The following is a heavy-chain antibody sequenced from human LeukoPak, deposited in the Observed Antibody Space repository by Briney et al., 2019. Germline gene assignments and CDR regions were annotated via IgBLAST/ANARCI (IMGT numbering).Heavy chain of an antibody. Sequence: PGGSLRLSCAASGFAFSSYGMHWVRQAPGKGLEWVAVIWYDGSNKYYADSVKGRFTISRDNSKNTLYLQMNSLRAEDTAMYYCARDGVENYDYVWGSYRRDAFDIWGQGTMVTVS. CDR3: ARDGVENYDYVWGSYRRDAFDI. J-gene: IGHJ3*02. CDR2: IWYDGSNK. V-gene: IGHV3-33*01. D-gene: IGHD3-16*02. CDR1: GFAFSSYG.